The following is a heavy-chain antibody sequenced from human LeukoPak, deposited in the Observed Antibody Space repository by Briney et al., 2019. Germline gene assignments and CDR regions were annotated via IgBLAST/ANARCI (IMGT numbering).Heavy chain of an antibody. CDR1: GGSFSGYY. Sequence: SSETLSLTCAVYGGSFSGYYWSWIRQPPGKGLEWIGEINHSGSTNYNPSLKSRVTISVDTSKNQFSLKLSSVTAADTAVYYCARAVTYYYGSGGYYFDYWGQGTLVTVSS. CDR2: INHSGST. D-gene: IGHD3-10*01. V-gene: IGHV4-34*01. J-gene: IGHJ4*02. CDR3: ARAVTYYYGSGGYYFDY.